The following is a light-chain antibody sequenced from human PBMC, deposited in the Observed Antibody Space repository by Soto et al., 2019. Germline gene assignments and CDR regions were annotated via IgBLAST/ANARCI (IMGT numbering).Light chain of an antibody. CDR1: SSDVGGYSY. Sequence: QSALTQPASVSGSPGQSITISSTGTSSDVGGYSYVSWYQQHPGKTPKLMIYEVSNRPSGVSHRFSGSKSGNTASLTISGLQTEDEADYYCSSFSSITREVFGGGTKLTVL. CDR3: SSFSSITREV. J-gene: IGLJ2*01. CDR2: EVS. V-gene: IGLV2-14*01.